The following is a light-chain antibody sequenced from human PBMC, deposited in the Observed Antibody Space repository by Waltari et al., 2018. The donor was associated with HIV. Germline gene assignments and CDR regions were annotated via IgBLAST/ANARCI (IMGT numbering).Light chain of an antibody. CDR2: GNN. V-gene: IGLV1-40*01. J-gene: IGLJ3*02. CDR1: SSNIGAGYD. Sequence: QSVLTQPPSVSVAPGQRVTFSCTGSSSNIGAGYDVHWYQQLPGTAPKLLIYGNNNRPAGVPDRFSGSKSGTSAALASTGLQAEDEADYYCQSYDSSLSGSWVFGGGTKLTVL. CDR3: QSYDSSLSGSWV.